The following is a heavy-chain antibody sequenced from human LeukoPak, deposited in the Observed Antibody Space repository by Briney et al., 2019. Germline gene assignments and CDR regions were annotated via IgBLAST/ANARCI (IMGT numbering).Heavy chain of an antibody. J-gene: IGHJ3*02. CDR2: IYYSGST. V-gene: IGHV4-59*08. CDR1: GGSISSYY. D-gene: IGHD3-10*01. CDR3: ARELLWFGNDAFDI. Sequence: SETLSLTCTVSGGSISSYYWSWIRQPPGKGLEWIGYIYYSGSTNYNPSLKSRVTISVGTSKTQFSLKLSSVTAADTAVYYCARELLWFGNDAFDIWGQGTMVTVSS.